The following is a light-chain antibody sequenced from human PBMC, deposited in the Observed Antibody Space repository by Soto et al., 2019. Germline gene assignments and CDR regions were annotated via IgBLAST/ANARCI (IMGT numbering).Light chain of an antibody. CDR3: CSYTRSGTLS. CDR2: DVH. J-gene: IGLJ2*01. Sequence: QSALTQPASVSGSPGQAITISCIGTSNDISPYNYVSWYLHHPGQAPQLLIYDVHNRPSGISARFSGSKSDNTASLTISGLQPEDTALYYCCSYTRSGTLSFGGGTKLTVL. CDR1: SNDISPYNY. V-gene: IGLV2-14*01.